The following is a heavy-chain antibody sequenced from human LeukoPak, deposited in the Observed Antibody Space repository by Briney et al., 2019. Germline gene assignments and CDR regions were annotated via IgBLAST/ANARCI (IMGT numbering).Heavy chain of an antibody. CDR2: INHSGST. J-gene: IGHJ6*03. V-gene: IGHV4-34*01. D-gene: IGHD3-22*01. Sequence: SETLSLTSAVYGGSFSGYYWSWIRQPPGKGLEWIGEINHSGSTNYNPSLKSRVTISVDTSKNQFSLKLSSVTAADTAVYYCARGRKNSGYRYYYYYYMDVWGKGTTVTVSS. CDR1: GGSFSGYY. CDR3: ARGRKNSGYRYYYYYYMDV.